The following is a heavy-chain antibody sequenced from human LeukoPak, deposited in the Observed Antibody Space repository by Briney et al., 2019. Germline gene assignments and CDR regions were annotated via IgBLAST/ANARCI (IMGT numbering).Heavy chain of an antibody. CDR2: IKKDGSEK. D-gene: IGHD3-3*01. Sequence: GGSLRLSCAASGFTFSSNRMSWVRQGPGKGLEWVANIKKDGSEKYYEDSVKVRFTISRNNAKNSMYLQMNSLRAEDTAVYYCARGSTIFGVTYYFDYWGQGTLVTASS. CDR1: GFTFSSNR. CDR3: ARGSTIFGVTYYFDY. J-gene: IGHJ4*02. V-gene: IGHV3-7*01.